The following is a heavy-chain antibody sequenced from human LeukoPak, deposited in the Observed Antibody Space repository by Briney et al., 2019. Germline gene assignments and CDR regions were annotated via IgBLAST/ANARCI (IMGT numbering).Heavy chain of an antibody. V-gene: IGHV3-30-3*01. CDR3: ALGGFDY. Sequence: PGGSLRLSCAASGFTVSSNYMSWVRQAPGKGLEWVAVISYDGSNKYYADSVKGRFTISRDNSKNTLYLQMNSLRAEDTAVYYCALGGFDYWGQGTLVTVSS. CDR1: GFTVSSNY. CDR2: ISYDGSNK. D-gene: IGHD3-16*01. J-gene: IGHJ4*02.